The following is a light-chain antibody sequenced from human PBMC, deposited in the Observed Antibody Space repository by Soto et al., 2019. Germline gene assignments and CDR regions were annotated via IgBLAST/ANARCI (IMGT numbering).Light chain of an antibody. CDR1: QSVSSSY. J-gene: IGKJ5*01. CDR2: GAS. V-gene: IGKV3-20*01. CDR3: QQYGSSPCT. Sequence: SPGERATLSCRASQSVSSSYLAWYRQKPGQAPSLLIYGASSRATGIPDRVSGSGSGTDFTLTISRLEPEDFAVYYCQQYGSSPCTFGQGTRLEIK.